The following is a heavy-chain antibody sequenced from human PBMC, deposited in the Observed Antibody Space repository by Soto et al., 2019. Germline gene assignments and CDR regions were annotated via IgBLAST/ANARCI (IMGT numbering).Heavy chain of an antibody. Sequence: QLQLQESGPGLVRPSETLSLTCTVSGGSISSSSYYWGWIRQPPGKGLEWIGNIYYSGSTYYNPSLKSRLTISVDTSKNQFSLTLSSVTAADTAVYYCARRVSGSCFHYWGQGTLVTVSS. V-gene: IGHV4-39*01. D-gene: IGHD1-26*01. CDR3: ARRVSGSCFHY. CDR1: GGSISSSSYY. J-gene: IGHJ4*02. CDR2: IYYSGST.